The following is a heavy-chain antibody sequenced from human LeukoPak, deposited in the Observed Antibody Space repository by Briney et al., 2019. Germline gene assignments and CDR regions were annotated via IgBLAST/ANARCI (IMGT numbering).Heavy chain of an antibody. J-gene: IGHJ4*02. D-gene: IGHD6-19*01. CDR2: IYPGDSDI. CDR3: ARNRIVVAGFLDY. V-gene: IGHV5-51*01. CDR1: GYDFLGYW. Sequence: GESLKISCKASGYDFLGYWIGWVRQMPGKGLEWMGIIYPGDSDIKYSPSFQGQVTISVDKSIFTAYLQWGSLKASDTAMYYCARNRIVVAGFLDYWGQGTPVTVSS.